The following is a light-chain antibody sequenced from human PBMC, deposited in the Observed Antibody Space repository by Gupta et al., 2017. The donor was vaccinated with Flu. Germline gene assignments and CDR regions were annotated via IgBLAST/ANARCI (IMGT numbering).Light chain of an antibody. V-gene: IGKV3-15*01. CDR3: QQYYLWRT. CDR1: QGISNK. Sequence: EIVMTQSPVILSVSPGERATLSCRASQGISNKLAWFRQKPGQAPRLLIYAASTRATGIPARFSGSGSGTEFTLTISTLQSEDFAVYFWQQYYLWRTFGQGTKVEIK. J-gene: IGKJ1*01. CDR2: AAS.